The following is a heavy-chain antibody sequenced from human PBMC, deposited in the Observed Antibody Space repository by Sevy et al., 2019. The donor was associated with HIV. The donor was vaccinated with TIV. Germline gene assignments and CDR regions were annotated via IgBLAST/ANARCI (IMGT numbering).Heavy chain of an antibody. D-gene: IGHD2-2*02. CDR2: VSWNSGAI. CDR1: GFAFGDYA. V-gene: IGHV3-9*01. CDR3: AKDINRGCDSINCYTYYYYYYGLDA. Sequence: GGSLRLSCATSGFAFGDYAMHWVREAPGKGLEWVAGVSWNSGAIDYAASVKGRFTISRDHAKSSLYLQMNSLRAEDTALYYYAKDINRGCDSINCYTYYYYYYGLDAWGQGTTVTVS. J-gene: IGHJ6*02.